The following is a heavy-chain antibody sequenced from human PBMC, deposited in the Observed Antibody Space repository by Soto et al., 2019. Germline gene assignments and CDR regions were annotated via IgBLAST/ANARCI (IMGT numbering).Heavy chain of an antibody. J-gene: IGHJ6*02. V-gene: IGHV3-30-3*01. Sequence: GGSLRLSCAASGFTFSSYAMHWVRQAPGKGLEWVAVISYDGSNKYYADSVKGRFTISRDNSKNTLYLQMNSLRAEDTAVYYCARDLNYDFFEEGYGMDVWGQGTTVTVSS. CDR3: ARDLNYDFFEEGYGMDV. CDR2: ISYDGSNK. CDR1: GFTFSSYA. D-gene: IGHD3-3*01.